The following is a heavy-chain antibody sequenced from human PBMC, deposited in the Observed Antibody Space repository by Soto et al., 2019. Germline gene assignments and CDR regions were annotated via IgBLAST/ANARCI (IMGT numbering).Heavy chain of an antibody. D-gene: IGHD2-2*01. CDR1: GGTFSSYA. CDR2: IIPIPGTA. CDR3: ARSQGSSTSLEIYYYYYYGIDV. V-gene: IGHV1-69*01. Sequence: QVQLVQSGAEVKKPGSSVKVSCKASGGTFSSYAISWVRQAPGQGLEWMGGIIPIPGTANYAQKFQGRVTITADESTSTAYMELSSLRSEDTAVYYCARSQGSSTSLEIYYYYYYGIDVWGQGTMVTVSS. J-gene: IGHJ6*02.